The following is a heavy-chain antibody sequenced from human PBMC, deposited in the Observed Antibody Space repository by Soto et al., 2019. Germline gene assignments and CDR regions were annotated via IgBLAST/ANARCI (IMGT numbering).Heavy chain of an antibody. CDR1: GYTLTDNY. V-gene: IGHV1-2*02. Sequence: ASVKVSCKASGYTLTDNYMHWVREAPGQGLEWMGWINPNGGTNYAQKFQGRVTMTWDTSISPAYMELSRLRSDDTAGYYCARSLTTLTTLLDYWGQGTLVTVSS. D-gene: IGHD4-17*01. J-gene: IGHJ4*02. CDR2: INPNGGT. CDR3: ARSLTTLTTLLDY.